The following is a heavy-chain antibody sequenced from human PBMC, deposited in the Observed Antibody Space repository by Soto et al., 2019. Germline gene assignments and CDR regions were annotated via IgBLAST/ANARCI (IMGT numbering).Heavy chain of an antibody. Sequence: GGSLRLSCAASGFSFDDYTMHWVRQAPGKGLEWVSLINWDGGDTYYADSVEGRFTISRDNSKDSLYLQMNSLRTEDTAFYYCVKDVNLRFDYWGQGTLVTVSS. CDR2: INWDGGDT. V-gene: IGHV3-43*01. J-gene: IGHJ4*02. CDR1: GFSFDDYT. CDR3: VKDVNLRFDY.